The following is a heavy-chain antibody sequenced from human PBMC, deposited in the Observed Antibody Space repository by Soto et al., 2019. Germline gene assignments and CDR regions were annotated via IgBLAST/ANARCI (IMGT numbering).Heavy chain of an antibody. CDR3: ARLGYCISTSCHAYYGMDV. V-gene: IGHV1-18*01. CDR2: ISAYNGNT. CDR1: GYTFTSYG. J-gene: IGHJ6*02. Sequence: GASVKVSCKASGYTFTSYGISWVRQAPGQGLEWMGWISAYNGNTNYAQKLQGRVTMTTDTSTSTAYMELRSLRSDDTAVYYCARLGYCISTSCHAYYGMDVWGQGTTVTVSS. D-gene: IGHD2-2*01.